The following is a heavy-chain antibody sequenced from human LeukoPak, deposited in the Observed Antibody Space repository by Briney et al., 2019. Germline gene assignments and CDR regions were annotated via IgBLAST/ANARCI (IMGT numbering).Heavy chain of an antibody. CDR2: ISERGGST. J-gene: IGHJ4*02. V-gene: IGHV3-23*01. CDR1: GFTLSRYA. CDR3: AKDRRSSSGWYGYFDC. D-gene: IGHD6-19*01. Sequence: GGSVRLSCAASGFTLSRYAMSWVRQAPGKGGEWVAAISERGGSTYYADSVKGRFTISRDKSKNTLYLQMNSLRAEDTAVYYCAKDRRSSSGWYGYFDCWGEGILVTVSS.